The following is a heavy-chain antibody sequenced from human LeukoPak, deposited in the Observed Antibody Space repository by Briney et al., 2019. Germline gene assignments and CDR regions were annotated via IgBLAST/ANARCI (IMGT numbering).Heavy chain of an antibody. J-gene: IGHJ4*02. CDR2: IYPGDSDT. CDR1: GYSFTSYW. Sequence: GESLKISCKGSGYSFTSYWIGRVRQMPGKGLEWMGIIYPGDSDTRYSPSFQGQVTISADKSISTAYLQWSSLKASDTAMYYCARVQLWFGELYPPFDYWGQGTLVTVSS. V-gene: IGHV5-51*01. CDR3: ARVQLWFGELYPPFDY. D-gene: IGHD3-10*01.